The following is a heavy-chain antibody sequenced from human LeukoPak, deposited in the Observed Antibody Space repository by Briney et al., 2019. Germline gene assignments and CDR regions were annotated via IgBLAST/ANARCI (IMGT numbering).Heavy chain of an antibody. CDR2: ISGSGGST. Sequence: PGGSLRLSCAAFGFTFSSYAMSWVRQAPGKGLEWVSAISGSGGSTYYADSVKGRFTISRDNSKNTLYLQMNSLRAEDTAVYYCAKDALRYFDWLLLGFDYWGQGTLVTVSS. CDR1: GFTFSSYA. D-gene: IGHD3-9*01. CDR3: AKDALRYFDWLLLGFDY. V-gene: IGHV3-23*01. J-gene: IGHJ4*02.